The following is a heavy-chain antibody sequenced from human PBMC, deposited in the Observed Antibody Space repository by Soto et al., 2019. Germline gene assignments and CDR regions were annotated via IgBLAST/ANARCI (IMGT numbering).Heavy chain of an antibody. V-gene: IGHV3-23*01. CDR1: GFTFSSYA. Sequence: GGSLRLSCAASGFTFSSYAMSWVRQAPGKGLEWVSAISGSGGSTYYADSVKGRFTISRDNSKNTLYLQMNSLRAEDTAVYYCAKDHDQWELLSGAFDYWGQGTLVTVSS. D-gene: IGHD1-26*01. CDR2: ISGSGGST. J-gene: IGHJ4*02. CDR3: AKDHDQWELLSGAFDY.